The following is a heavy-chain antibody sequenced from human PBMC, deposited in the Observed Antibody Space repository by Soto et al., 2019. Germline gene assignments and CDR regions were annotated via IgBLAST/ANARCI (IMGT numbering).Heavy chain of an antibody. CDR2: IIPIFGTA. D-gene: IGHD3-10*01. CDR3: ARSYYYGSGSFGTGMDV. V-gene: IGHV1-69*01. CDR1: GGTFSSYA. Sequence: QVQLVQSGAEVKKPGSSVKVSCKASGGTFSSYAISWVRHAPGQGLEWMGGIIPIFGTANYAQKFQGRVTITADESTSTAYMELSSLRSEDTAVYYCARSYYYGSGSFGTGMDVWGQGTTVTVSS. J-gene: IGHJ6*02.